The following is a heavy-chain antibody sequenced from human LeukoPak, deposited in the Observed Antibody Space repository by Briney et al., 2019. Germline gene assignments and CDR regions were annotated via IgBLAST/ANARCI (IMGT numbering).Heavy chain of an antibody. CDR2: INHSGST. J-gene: IGHJ5*02. Sequence: PSETLSLTCTVSGGSISSYYWSWIRQPPGKGLEWIGEINHSGSTNYNPSLKSRVTISVDTSKNQFSLKLSSVTAADTAVYYCARRYYVFGSVYYGHNWSAPGGQGTRVTVPS. D-gene: IGHD3-3*01. V-gene: IGHV4-34*01. CDR3: ARRYYVFGSVYYGHNWSAP. CDR1: GGSISSYY.